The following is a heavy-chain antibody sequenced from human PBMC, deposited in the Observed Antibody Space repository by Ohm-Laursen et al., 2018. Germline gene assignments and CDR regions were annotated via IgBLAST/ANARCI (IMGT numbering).Heavy chain of an antibody. V-gene: IGHV3-23*01. CDR3: ARSEYCSGGSCYSYAFDI. CDR2: ININGAMT. Sequence: SLRLSCTASGFTFSTYGMSWVRQAPGKGLEWVSGININGAMTHYADSVKGRFTMSRDNSKNTLYLQMNSLRAEDTAVYYCARSEYCSGGSCYSYAFDIWGQGTMVTVSS. CDR1: GFTFSTYG. D-gene: IGHD2-15*01. J-gene: IGHJ3*02.